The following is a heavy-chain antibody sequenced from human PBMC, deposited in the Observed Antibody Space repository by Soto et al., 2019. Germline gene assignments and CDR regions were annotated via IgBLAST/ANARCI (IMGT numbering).Heavy chain of an antibody. D-gene: IGHD4-17*01. V-gene: IGHV4-59*08. J-gene: IGHJ6*03. CDR2: IYYSGST. CDR3: ARHGATVDYYYYYMDV. CDR1: GGSISSYY. Sequence: SETLSLTCTVSGGSISSYYWNWIRQPPGKGPEWIGYIYYSGSTNYKPSLKSRVTISVDTSKNQFSLKLSSVTAADTAVYYCARHGATVDYYYYYMDVWGKGTTVTVSS.